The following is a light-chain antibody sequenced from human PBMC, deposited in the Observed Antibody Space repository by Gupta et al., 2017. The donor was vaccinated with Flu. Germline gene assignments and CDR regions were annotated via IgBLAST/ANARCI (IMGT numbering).Light chain of an antibody. V-gene: IGKV3-20*01. Sequence: EVLLTQSPGTLSLSPGERATLSCRASQFVSSDYLAWYQQRPGQAPRPLIFGVRYRAAGIPDRFSGSGSGTDSTLTISRLEPEDSAVYYCLQHGSSPYTFGQGTKLEIK. CDR2: GVR. J-gene: IGKJ2*01. CDR3: LQHGSSPYT. CDR1: QFVSSDY.